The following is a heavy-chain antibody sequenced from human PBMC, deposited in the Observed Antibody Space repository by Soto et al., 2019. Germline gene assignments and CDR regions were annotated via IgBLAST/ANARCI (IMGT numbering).Heavy chain of an antibody. Sequence: GASVKVSCKASGYTFTSYYMHWVRQAPGQGLEWMGRINPSGGSTSYAQKFQGRVTMTRDTSTSTVYMELSSLRSEDTAVYYCARDARTAPWQLGSYFDYWGQGTLVTVSS. CDR2: INPSGGST. CDR1: GYTFTSYY. D-gene: IGHD1-1*01. J-gene: IGHJ4*02. V-gene: IGHV1-46*01. CDR3: ARDARTAPWQLGSYFDY.